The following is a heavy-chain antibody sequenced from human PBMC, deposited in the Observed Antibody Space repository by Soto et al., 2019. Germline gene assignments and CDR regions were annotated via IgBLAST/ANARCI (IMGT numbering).Heavy chain of an antibody. J-gene: IGHJ6*02. Sequence: GGSLRLSCAASGFTFSNYWMSWVRQAPGMGLEWVANIKSDGSDKYYVDSVKGRFTISRDNAKNSLYLQMNSLRAEDTAVYYCARAGSGYPTSYYYYGMDVWGQGTTVTVSS. CDR2: IKSDGSDK. CDR3: ARAGSGYPTSYYYYGMDV. V-gene: IGHV3-7*01. CDR1: GFTFSNYW. D-gene: IGHD3-22*01.